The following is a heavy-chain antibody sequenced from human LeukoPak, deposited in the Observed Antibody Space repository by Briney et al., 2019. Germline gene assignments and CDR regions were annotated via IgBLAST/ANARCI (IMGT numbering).Heavy chain of an antibody. CDR1: GFTLCSYA. CDR3: ARVLGVAGMGY. D-gene: IGHD6-19*01. Sequence: GGSLRLSCAAPGFTLCSYAMRWGRQAPGEGVGWVSAISGSGGSTYYADSVKGRFTISRDNSKNTLYLQMNSLRAEDTAVYYCARVLGVAGMGYWGQGTLVTVSS. J-gene: IGHJ4*02. V-gene: IGHV3-23*01. CDR2: ISGSGGST.